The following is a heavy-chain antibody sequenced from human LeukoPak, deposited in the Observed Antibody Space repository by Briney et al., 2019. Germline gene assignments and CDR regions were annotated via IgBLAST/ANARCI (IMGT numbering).Heavy chain of an antibody. CDR3: ARGIAAAGTSPTNNWFDP. D-gene: IGHD6-13*01. Sequence: PSETLSLTCAVYGGSFSGYYWSWIRQPPGKGLEWIGEINHSGSTNYNPSLKSRVTISVDTSKNQFSLKLSSVTAADTAVYYCARGIAAAGTSPTNNWFDPWGQGTLVTVSS. CDR1: GGSFSGYY. CDR2: INHSGST. V-gene: IGHV4-34*01. J-gene: IGHJ5*02.